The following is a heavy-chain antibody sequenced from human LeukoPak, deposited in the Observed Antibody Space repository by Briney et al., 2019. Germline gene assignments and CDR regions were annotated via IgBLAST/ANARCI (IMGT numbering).Heavy chain of an antibody. CDR1: EFTFSDYA. J-gene: IGHJ4*02. CDR2: ITGSGGST. CDR3: AKGTGGSSWSPNRD. Sequence: GGSLRLSCVASEFTFSDYAMSWVRQAPGKGLEWVSAITGSGGSTYYADSVKGRFTISRDNSKNTLYLQMNSLRGEDTAVYYCAKGTGGSSWSPNRDWGQGTLVTVSS. D-gene: IGHD6-13*01. V-gene: IGHV3-23*01.